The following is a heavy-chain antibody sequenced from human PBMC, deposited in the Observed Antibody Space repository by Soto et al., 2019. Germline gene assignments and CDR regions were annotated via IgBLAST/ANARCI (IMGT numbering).Heavy chain of an antibody. CDR3: AKDPSLGYCSGGSCYPRPGYYYGMDV. J-gene: IGHJ6*02. V-gene: IGHV3-23*01. CDR2: ISGSGGST. Sequence: GGSLRLSCAASGLTFSSYAMSWVRQAPGKGLEWVSAISGSGGSTYYADSVKGRFTISRDNSKNTLYLQMNSLRAEDTAVYYCAKDPSLGYCSGGSCYPRPGYYYGMDVWGQGTTVTVSS. D-gene: IGHD2-15*01. CDR1: GLTFSSYA.